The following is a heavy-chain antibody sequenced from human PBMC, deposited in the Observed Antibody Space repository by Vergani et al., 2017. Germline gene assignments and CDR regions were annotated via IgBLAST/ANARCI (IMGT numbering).Heavy chain of an antibody. CDR1: GYTFVNHP. Sequence: GQSDSDVRKPGDSVTLSCKPSGYTFVNHPITWVRQAPGPGLEWMGWIVVGSGNTNYAQKFQERVTITRDMSTSSAYMELSSLRSEDTAMYYCARATEIEDIVVVPAADAFDIWGQGTMVTISS. J-gene: IGHJ3*02. CDR2: IVVGSGNT. D-gene: IGHD2-2*01. V-gene: IGHV1-58*02. CDR3: ARATEIEDIVVVPAADAFDI.